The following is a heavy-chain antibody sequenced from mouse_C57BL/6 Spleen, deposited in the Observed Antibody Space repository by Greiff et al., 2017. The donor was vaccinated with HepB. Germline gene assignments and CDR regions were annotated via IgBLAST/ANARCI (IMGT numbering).Heavy chain of an antibody. D-gene: IGHD1-1*01. Sequence: QVQLQQPGAELVKPGASVKLSCKASGYTFTSYWMHWVKQRPGQGLEWIGMIHPNSGSTNYNEKFKSKATLTVDKSSSTAYMQLSSLTSEDAAVYYGAPSGGSSYVDYWGQGTTLTVSS. CDR1: GYTFTSYW. J-gene: IGHJ2*01. CDR2: IHPNSGST. V-gene: IGHV1-64*01. CDR3: APSGGSSYVDY.